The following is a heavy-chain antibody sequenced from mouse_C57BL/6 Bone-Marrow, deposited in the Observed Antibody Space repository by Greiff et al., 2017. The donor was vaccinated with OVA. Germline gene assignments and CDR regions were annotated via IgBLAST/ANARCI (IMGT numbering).Heavy chain of an antibody. CDR2: IDPGDGET. Sequence: VQLQQSGAELVKPGASVKLSCTASGFNFKDYYMHWVKQRTEQGLEWIGRIDPGDGETKYAPKFQGKATITADTSSNTAYLQLSSLTSEDTAVYYCASLHDYCSSYGDFDVWGTGTTVTVSS. V-gene: IGHV14-2*01. CDR3: ASLHDYCSSYGDFDV. J-gene: IGHJ1*03. D-gene: IGHD1-1*01. CDR1: GFNFKDYY.